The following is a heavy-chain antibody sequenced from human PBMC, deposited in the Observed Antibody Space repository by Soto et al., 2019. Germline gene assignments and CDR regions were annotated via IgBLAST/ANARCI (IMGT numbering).Heavy chain of an antibody. J-gene: IGHJ6*02. Sequence: GGSLRLSCAASGFTFSSYGMHWVRQAPGKGLEWVAVIWYDGSNKYYADSVKGRFTISRDNSKNTLYLQMNSLRAEDTAVYYCAREAFEIAAAGTGYYGMDVWGQGTTVTVSS. CDR2: IWYDGSNK. CDR3: AREAFEIAAAGTGYYGMDV. D-gene: IGHD6-13*01. V-gene: IGHV3-33*01. CDR1: GFTFSSYG.